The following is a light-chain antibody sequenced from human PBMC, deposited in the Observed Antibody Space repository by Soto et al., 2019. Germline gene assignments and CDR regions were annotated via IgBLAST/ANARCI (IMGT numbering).Light chain of an antibody. CDR2: LSSDGSH. CDR3: QTWDTGARVV. J-gene: IGLJ2*01. V-gene: IGLV4-69*01. CDR1: SGHSSYG. Sequence: QPVLTQSPSASASLGASVKLTCTLSSGHSSYGIAWHQQQPEKGPRYLMKLSSDGSHSKGDGIPDRFSGSSSGAERYLTISSLQSEDEADYYCQTWDTGARVVFGGGTKVTVL.